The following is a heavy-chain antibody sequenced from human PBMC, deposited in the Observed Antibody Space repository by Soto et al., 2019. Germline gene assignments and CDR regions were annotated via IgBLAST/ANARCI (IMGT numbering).Heavy chain of an antibody. J-gene: IGHJ5*02. V-gene: IGHV5-51*01. CDR1: GYSFTSYW. Sequence: GESLKISCKGSGYSFTSYWISWVRQMPGKGLEWMGIIWPGDSDTRYSPSFQGQVTISADKSISTAYLQWSSLKASDTAMYYCARRGEQWPTMFDPWGQGTLVTVSS. D-gene: IGHD6-19*01. CDR3: ARRGEQWPTMFDP. CDR2: IWPGDSDT.